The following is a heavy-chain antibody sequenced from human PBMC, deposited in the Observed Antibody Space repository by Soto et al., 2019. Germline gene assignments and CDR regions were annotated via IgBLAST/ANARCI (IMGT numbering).Heavy chain of an antibody. D-gene: IGHD3-22*01. CDR3: ARDLVRGDSSGYPERENWFGP. CDR2: IYYSGST. V-gene: IGHV4-59*01. CDR1: GGSISSYY. J-gene: IGHJ5*02. Sequence: SETLSLTCTVSGGSISSYYWSWIRQPPGKGLEWIGYIYYSGSTNYNPSLKSRVTISVDTSKNQFSLKLSSVTAADTAVYYCARDLVRGDSSGYPERENWFGPWGQGTLVTVSS.